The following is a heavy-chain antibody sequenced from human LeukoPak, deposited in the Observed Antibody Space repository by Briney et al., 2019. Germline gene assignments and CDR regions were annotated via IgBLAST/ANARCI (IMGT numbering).Heavy chain of an antibody. Sequence: GRSLRLSCAASGFTFSSYGMHWVRQAPGKGLEWVAVISYDGSNKYYADSVKGRFTISRDNSKNTLYLQMNSLRAEDTGVYYCARHPNGVLDYWGQGTLVTVSS. J-gene: IGHJ4*02. CDR1: GFTFSSYG. V-gene: IGHV3-30*03. CDR3: ARHPNGVLDY. D-gene: IGHD2-8*01. CDR2: ISYDGSNK.